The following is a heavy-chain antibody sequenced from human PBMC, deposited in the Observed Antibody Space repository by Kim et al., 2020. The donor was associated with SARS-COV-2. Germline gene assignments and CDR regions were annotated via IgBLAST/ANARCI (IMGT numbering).Heavy chain of an antibody. V-gene: IGHV3-30*04. CDR2: ISYDGSNK. CDR3: ARGGSYGMDV. D-gene: IGHD1-26*01. CDR1: GFTFSSHA. Sequence: GGSLRLSCAASGFTFSSHAMHWVRQAPGKGLEWVAVISYDGSNKYYADSVKGRFTISRDNSKNTLYLQMNSLRAEDTAVYYCARGGSYGMDVWGQGTTVTVSS. J-gene: IGHJ6*02.